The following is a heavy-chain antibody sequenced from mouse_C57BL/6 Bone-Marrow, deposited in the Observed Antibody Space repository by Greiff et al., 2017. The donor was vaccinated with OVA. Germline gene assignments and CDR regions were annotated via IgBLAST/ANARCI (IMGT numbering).Heavy chain of an antibody. J-gene: IGHJ3*01. Sequence: QVQLQQSGAELARPGASVKLSCKASGYTFTSYGISWVKQRTGQGLEWIGEIYPRSGNTYYNEKFKGKATLTADKSSSTAYMELRSLTSEDSAVYFCAIEEAYYTNTEFAYWGQGTLVTVSA. CDR2: IYPRSGNT. D-gene: IGHD2-5*01. CDR1: GYTFTSYG. CDR3: AIEEAYYTNTEFAY. V-gene: IGHV1-81*01.